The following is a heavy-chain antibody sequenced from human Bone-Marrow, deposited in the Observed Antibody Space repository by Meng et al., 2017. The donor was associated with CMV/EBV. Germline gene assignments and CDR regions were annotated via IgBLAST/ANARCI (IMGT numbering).Heavy chain of an antibody. CDR1: GDNLSRYG. V-gene: IGHV1-69*01. J-gene: IGHJ2*01. Sequence: QLVRVGVVGERPGFSVWVSCKAFGDNLSRYGVSRVRQAHGQGLEWMGGIIPMFGTANYAQSFQGRRTITADESRTTAYMELRSLRFDDTAVYYCARDASAVDWYFDLWGRGTLVTVSS. CDR2: IIPMFGTA. D-gene: IGHD2-15*01. CDR3: ARDASAVDWYFDL.